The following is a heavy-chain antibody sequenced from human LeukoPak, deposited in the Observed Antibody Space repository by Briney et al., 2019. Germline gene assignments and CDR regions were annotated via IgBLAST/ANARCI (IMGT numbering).Heavy chain of an antibody. CDR2: IKQDGSEK. V-gene: IGHV3-7*01. J-gene: IGHJ3*02. D-gene: IGHD5-18*01. CDR1: GFTFSSYW. CDR3: ARNQWLPFDAFDI. Sequence: GSLRLFCAASGFTFSSYWMSWVRQAPGKGLECVASIKQDGSEKYYVDSVKGRFTISRDNTKNSLYLQMNSLRADDTAVYYCARNQWLPFDAFDIWGQGTMVTVSS.